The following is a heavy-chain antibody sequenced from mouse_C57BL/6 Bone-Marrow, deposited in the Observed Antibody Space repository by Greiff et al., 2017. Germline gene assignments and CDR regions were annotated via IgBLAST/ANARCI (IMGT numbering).Heavy chain of an antibody. D-gene: IGHD2-4*01. CDR3: AREDYDYDDWFAD. CDR1: GYTFTSYG. Sequence: QVQLQQSGAELARPGASVKLSCKASGYTFTSYGISWVKQRTGQGLEWIGEIYPRSGNTYYNEKFKGKATLTADKSSSTAYMALRSLTAEDSAVYFCAREDYDYDDWFADWGQGTLVTVSA. V-gene: IGHV1-81*01. J-gene: IGHJ3*01. CDR2: IYPRSGNT.